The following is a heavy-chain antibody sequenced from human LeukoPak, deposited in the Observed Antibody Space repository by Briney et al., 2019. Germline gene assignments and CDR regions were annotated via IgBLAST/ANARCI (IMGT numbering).Heavy chain of an antibody. CDR3: AIRPYSSSSYFDY. CDR2: IIPILGIA. J-gene: IGHJ4*02. D-gene: IGHD6-6*01. Sequence: SVKVSCKASGGTFSSYTISWVRQAPGQGLDWMGRIIPILGIANYAQKFQGRVTITADKSTSTAYMELSSLRSEDTAVYYCAIRPYSSSSYFDYWGQGTLVTFSS. V-gene: IGHV1-69*02. CDR1: GGTFSSYT.